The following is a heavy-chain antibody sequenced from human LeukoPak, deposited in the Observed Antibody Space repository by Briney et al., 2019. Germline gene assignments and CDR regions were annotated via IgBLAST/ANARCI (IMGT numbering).Heavy chain of an antibody. CDR2: INHSGST. Sequence: SETLSLTCAVYGGSFSGYYWSWIRQPPGKGLEWIGEINHSGSTNYNPSLKSRVTISVDTSKNQFSLKLSSVTAADTAVYYCAGVDNVVVPAAMQLNWFDPWGQGTLVTVSS. D-gene: IGHD2-2*03. CDR3: AGVDNVVVPAAMQLNWFDP. J-gene: IGHJ5*02. CDR1: GGSFSGYY. V-gene: IGHV4-34*01.